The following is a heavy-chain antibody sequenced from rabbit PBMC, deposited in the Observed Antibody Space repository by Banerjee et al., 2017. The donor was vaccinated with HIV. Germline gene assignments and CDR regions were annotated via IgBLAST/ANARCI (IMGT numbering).Heavy chain of an antibody. CDR1: GFSFSSGYY. V-gene: IGHV1S45*01. Sequence: QEQLVESGGGLVQPEGSLTLTCTASGFSFSSGYYVCWVRQAPGKGLEWIACISAGGYNTYYATWAKGRFTISRTSSTTVTLQMTSLTAADTATYFCARNILAVGNNNLWGPGTLVTVS. CDR3: ARNILAVGNNNL. J-gene: IGHJ6*01. D-gene: IGHD4-2*01. CDR2: ISAGGYNT.